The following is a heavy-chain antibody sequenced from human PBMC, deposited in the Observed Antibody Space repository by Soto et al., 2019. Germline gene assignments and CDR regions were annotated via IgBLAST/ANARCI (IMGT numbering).Heavy chain of an antibody. V-gene: IGHV3-73*02. CDR3: PRIEYGLDV. CDR1: GFTFSVSA. CDR2: IRTRKNRYVT. J-gene: IGHJ6*02. Sequence: EVQLVQSGGGRVQPGGSLKLSCEASGFTFSVSAIPWVRLASGKGLEWVGRIRTRKNRYVTTYAASVKGRFSLSRDDSKNTAYLQMNSLKTEDTAVYYCPRIEYGLDVWGQGTTVIVS. D-gene: IGHD6-6*01.